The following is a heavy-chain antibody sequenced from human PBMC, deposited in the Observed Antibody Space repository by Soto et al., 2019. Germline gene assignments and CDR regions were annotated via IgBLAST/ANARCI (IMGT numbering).Heavy chain of an antibody. CDR1: GGSMSSYY. V-gene: IGHV4-59*01. CDR3: ARANPDASVGY. J-gene: IGHJ4*02. Sequence: SETLSLTCTVSGGSMSSYYWTWLRQSPGRGLEWIGYISYSGSTYYNPSLKSRVTISADASKNQFSLRMNSMIAADTAVYYCARANPDASVGYWGQGTLVTVSS. CDR2: ISYSGST. D-gene: IGHD2-15*01.